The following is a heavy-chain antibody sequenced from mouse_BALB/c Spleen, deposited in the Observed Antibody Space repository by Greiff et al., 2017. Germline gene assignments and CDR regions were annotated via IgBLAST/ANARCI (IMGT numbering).Heavy chain of an antibody. CDR2: ISNGGGST. CDR1: GFTFSSYT. D-gene: IGHD2-1*01. CDR3: ARHGNWAY. Sequence: EVHLVESGGGLVQPGGSLTLSCAASGFTFSSYTMSWVRQTPEKRLEWVAYISNGGGSTYYPDTVKGRFTISRDNAKNTLYLQMSSLKSEDTAMYYCARHGNWAYWGQGTLVTVSA. J-gene: IGHJ3*01. V-gene: IGHV5-12-2*01.